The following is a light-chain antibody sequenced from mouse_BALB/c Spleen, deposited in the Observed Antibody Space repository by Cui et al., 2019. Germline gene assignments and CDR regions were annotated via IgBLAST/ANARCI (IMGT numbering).Light chain of an antibody. V-gene: IGKV19-93*01. CDR3: QQYDNLLT. CDR2: CTS. CDR1: QDINKY. Sequence: DIQMTQSPCSLSASLGGKVPHTCKASQDINKYMAWYQHKPGQGPKLLIHCTSTLQPGVPSRFSGSGSGTDYSFSISNLEAEDIAAYYCQQYDNLLTFGGGTKLEIK. J-gene: IGKJ1*01.